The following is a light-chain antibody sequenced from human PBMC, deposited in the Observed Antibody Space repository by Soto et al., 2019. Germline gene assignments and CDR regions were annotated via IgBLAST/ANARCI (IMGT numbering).Light chain of an antibody. CDR1: QRISSY. J-gene: IGKJ1*01. Sequence: DIQMTQSPSSLSASVGDRVTNTCRESQRISSYLNWYKQKPRKAPKLLIYAATNLQSGDPSKFSGSGNGTDFTLTISSLQPEDFATYYCQQSYSTSWTFGQGTKVDNK. CDR3: QQSYSTSWT. CDR2: AAT. V-gene: IGKV1-39*01.